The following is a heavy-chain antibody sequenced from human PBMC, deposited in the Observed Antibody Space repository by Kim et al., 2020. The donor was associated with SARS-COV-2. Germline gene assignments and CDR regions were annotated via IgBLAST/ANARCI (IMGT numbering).Heavy chain of an antibody. Sequence: GGSLRLACAASGFTFSSYGMHWVRQAPGKGLEWAAVISYDGSSKYYGESVKGRFTISRDNPENTLYLQMNSLRPKDTAVYYCPKAVVRGVNYYYFGMDV. V-gene: IGHV3-30*18. J-gene: IGHJ6*01. D-gene: IGHD3-10*01. CDR1: GFTFSSYG. CDR2: ISYDGSSK. CDR3: PKAVVRGVNYYYFGMDV.